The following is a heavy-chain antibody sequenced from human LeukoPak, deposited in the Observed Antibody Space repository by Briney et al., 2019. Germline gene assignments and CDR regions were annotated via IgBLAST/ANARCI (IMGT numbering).Heavy chain of an antibody. J-gene: IGHJ6*03. Sequence: SETLSLTCTVSGGSISYYYWNWIRQPAGKGLEWIGRIYTSGRTYYNPSLKSRVSMSVDTSKNQFSLKLSSVTAADTAVYYCARLTKNDSGTYRFGKKKRGYMDVWGKGTTVTISS. D-gene: IGHD3-10*01. CDR3: ARLTKNDSGTYRFGKKKRGYMDV. CDR1: GGSISYYY. V-gene: IGHV4-4*07. CDR2: IYTSGRT.